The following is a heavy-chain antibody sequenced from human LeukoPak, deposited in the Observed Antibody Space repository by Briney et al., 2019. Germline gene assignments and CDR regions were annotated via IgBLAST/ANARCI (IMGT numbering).Heavy chain of an antibody. CDR3: ARSGYSSGWYVV. CDR2: VYYSGST. Sequence: PSETLSLTCVVSGGSVSGYYWGWLRQPPGRGLEWIGYVYYSGSTNYNPSLKSRVTISVDTSKNQFSLKLSSVTAADTAVYYCARSGYSSGWYVVWGQGTLVTVSS. V-gene: IGHV4-59*02. CDR1: GGSVSGYY. J-gene: IGHJ4*02. D-gene: IGHD6-19*01.